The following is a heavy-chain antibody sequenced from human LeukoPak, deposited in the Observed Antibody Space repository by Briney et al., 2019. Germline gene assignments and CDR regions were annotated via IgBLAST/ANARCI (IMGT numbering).Heavy chain of an antibody. CDR2: IRAYNGYT. V-gene: IGHV1-18*01. D-gene: IGHD1-1*01. Sequence: SVTVSCKASVYTFTSYCISRLRQAPGPGLEWMGWIRAYNGYTNYAQKLQGRVTMTQDTSKVQEYMLLRSQSSDDTALCCCARFRGLERRRGDNWFDPWGQGTLVTVSS. CDR1: VYTFTSYC. CDR3: ARFRGLERRRGDNWFDP. J-gene: IGHJ5*02.